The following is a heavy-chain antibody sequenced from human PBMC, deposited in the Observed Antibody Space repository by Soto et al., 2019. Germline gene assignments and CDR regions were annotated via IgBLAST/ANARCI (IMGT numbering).Heavy chain of an antibody. CDR2: IYYSGST. V-gene: IGHV4-30-4*02. CDR3: ARVGGFGATTIDY. CDR1: GGSVSSGSYY. D-gene: IGHD3-10*01. Sequence: SDTLSLTCTVSGGSVSSGSYYWSWIRQPPGKGLEWIGYIYYSGSTYYNPSLKSRVTISVDTSKNQFSLKLSSVTAADTAVYYCARVGGFGATTIDYWGQGTLVTVSS. J-gene: IGHJ4*02.